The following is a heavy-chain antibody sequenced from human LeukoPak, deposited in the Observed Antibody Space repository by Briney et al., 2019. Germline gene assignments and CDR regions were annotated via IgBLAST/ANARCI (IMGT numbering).Heavy chain of an antibody. V-gene: IGHV1-2*02. CDR2: VNPNSGGT. Sequence: ASVKVSCKASGYTFIAYYMHWVRQAPGQGLEWMGWVNPNSGGTNHAQKFQGRVTMTRDTSISTAYMELSRLRSDDTAVYYCARAGWGYSSSWDYYYYMDVWGKGTTVTVSS. J-gene: IGHJ6*03. CDR3: ARAGWGYSSSWDYYYYMDV. CDR1: GYTFIAYY. D-gene: IGHD6-13*01.